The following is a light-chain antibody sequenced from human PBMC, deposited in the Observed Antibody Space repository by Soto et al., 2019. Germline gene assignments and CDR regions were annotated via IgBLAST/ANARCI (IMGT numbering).Light chain of an antibody. J-gene: IGKJ1*01. CDR1: QSISSW. CDR3: QQFNNYPLT. V-gene: IGKV1-5*03. CDR2: KAS. Sequence: DIQMTQSPSTLSASVGDRVTITCRASQSISSWLAWYQQKPGKAPKLLIYKASSLESGVPSRFSGSGSGTEFTLTIISLQPDYFATYYCQQFNNYPLTFGHGTRVEIK.